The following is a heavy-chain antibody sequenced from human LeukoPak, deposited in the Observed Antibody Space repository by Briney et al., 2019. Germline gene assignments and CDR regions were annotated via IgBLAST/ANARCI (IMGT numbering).Heavy chain of an antibody. CDR1: GGTFTSYD. J-gene: IGHJ5*02. D-gene: IGHD2-2*01. CDR3: ARFEGYQLLGFDP. CDR2: MNPNSGNT. V-gene: IGHV1-8*03. Sequence: ASVKVSCKASGGTFTSYDINWVRQATGQGLEWMGWMNPNSGNTGYAQKFQGRVTITRNTSISTAYMELSSLRSEDTAVYYCARFEGYQLLGFDPWGQGTLVTVSS.